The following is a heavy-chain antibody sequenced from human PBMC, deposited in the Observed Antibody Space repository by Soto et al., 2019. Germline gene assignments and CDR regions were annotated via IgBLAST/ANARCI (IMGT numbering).Heavy chain of an antibody. CDR3: ARQFGSGSYFMYYRMDV. V-gene: IGHV4-39*01. CDR1: GGSISSSSYY. D-gene: IGHD3-10*01. CDR2: IYYSGST. J-gene: IGHJ6*02. Sequence: SETLSLTCTVSGGSISSSSYYWGWIRQPPGKGLEWIGSIYYSGSTYYNPSLKSRVTISVDTSKNQFSLKLSSVTAADTAVYYCARQFGSGSYFMYYRMDVWGQGTTVTVSS.